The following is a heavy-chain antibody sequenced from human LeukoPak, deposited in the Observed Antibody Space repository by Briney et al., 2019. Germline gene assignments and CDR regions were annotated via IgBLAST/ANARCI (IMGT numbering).Heavy chain of an antibody. D-gene: IGHD2-2*02. V-gene: IGHV1-8*01. CDR2: MNPNSGNT. CDR3: ARGTRDCSGASCYNY. J-gene: IGHJ4*02. CDR1: GYSFTSYD. Sequence: ASVRVSCKASGYSFTSYDINWVRQTAGQGLEWMGWMNPNSGNTGYAQKFQGRVAITRDTSINTAYMELSSLRSEDTAVYYCARGTRDCSGASCYNYWGQGTLVTVSS.